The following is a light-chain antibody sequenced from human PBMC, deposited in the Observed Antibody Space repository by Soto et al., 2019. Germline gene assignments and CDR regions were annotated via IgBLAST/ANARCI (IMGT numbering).Light chain of an antibody. CDR1: QRISTS. CDR3: QQSYSMPLT. J-gene: IGKJ4*01. CDR2: GAS. V-gene: IGKV1-39*01. Sequence: DFQMTQSPSSLSAAVGERVAITCRASQRISTSLNWYQQRPGKSPELLIYGASDLQSGAPSRFSGLGSGTDFTLIISNLQPEDFATYYCQQSYSMPLTFGGGTKVEIK.